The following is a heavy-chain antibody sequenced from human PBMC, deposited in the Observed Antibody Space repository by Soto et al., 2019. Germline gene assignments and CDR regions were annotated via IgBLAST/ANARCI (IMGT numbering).Heavy chain of an antibody. D-gene: IGHD3-10*01. Sequence: GASVKVSCKASGGTFSSYAISWVRQAPGQGLEWMGGIIPIFGTANYAQKFQDRVTITADESTSTAYMELSSLRSEDTAVYYCARALKGFGYYYGMDVWGQGTTVTVYS. J-gene: IGHJ6*01. CDR1: GGTFSSYA. CDR3: ARALKGFGYYYGMDV. V-gene: IGHV1-69*13. CDR2: IIPIFGTA.